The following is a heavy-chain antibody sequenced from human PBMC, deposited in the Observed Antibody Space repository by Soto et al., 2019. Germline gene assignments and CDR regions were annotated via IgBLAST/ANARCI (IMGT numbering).Heavy chain of an antibody. Sequence: SVKVSCKTSGGSFGIYPISWVRQAPGQGLEWMGRIIPIFDVANYTQKLQGRVTITADESTSTAYMELSSLRSEDTAVYYCARDRMIVVELYYYYYGMDVWGQGTTVTVSS. D-gene: IGHD3-22*01. CDR3: ARDRMIVVELYYYYYGMDV. CDR1: GGSFGIYP. CDR2: IIPIFDVA. J-gene: IGHJ6*02. V-gene: IGHV1-69*13.